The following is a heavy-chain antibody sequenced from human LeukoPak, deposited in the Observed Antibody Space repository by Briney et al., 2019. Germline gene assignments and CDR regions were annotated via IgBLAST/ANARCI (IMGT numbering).Heavy chain of an antibody. D-gene: IGHD5-18*01. CDR1: GYSFTNYA. CDR3: ARRIPGAFDI. Sequence: ASVKVSCKASGYSFTNYAMNWVRQAPGQGLEWMGWINTNTGTPTYAQGFSGRFVFSLDTSVSTAYLQIGSLKAEDTAVYYCARRIPGAFDIWGQGTMVTVSS. J-gene: IGHJ3*02. CDR2: INTNTGTP. V-gene: IGHV7-4-1*01.